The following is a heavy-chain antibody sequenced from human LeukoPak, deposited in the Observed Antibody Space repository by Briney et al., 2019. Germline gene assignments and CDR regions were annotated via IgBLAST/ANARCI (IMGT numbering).Heavy chain of an antibody. V-gene: IGHV3-7*03. CDR1: GFALSSHW. CDR2: VNRDGSET. J-gene: IGHJ6*02. Sequence: GGSLRLSCAASGFALSSHWMTWVRQVPGRGPEWVANVNRDGSETYYLDSVKGRFTISKDNAKNSPYLQMNSLRAEDTALYHCARNNGMDVWGQGTTVIVSS. CDR3: ARNNGMDV.